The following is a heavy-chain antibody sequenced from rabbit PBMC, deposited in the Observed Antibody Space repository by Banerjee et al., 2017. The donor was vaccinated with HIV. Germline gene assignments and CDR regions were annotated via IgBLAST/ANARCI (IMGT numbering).Heavy chain of an antibody. V-gene: IGHV1S45*01. CDR1: GFSFSSSYY. CDR2: IYGGSSGST. J-gene: IGHJ4*01. Sequence: QEQLVESGGDLVKPEGSLTLTCTASGFSFSSSYYMCWVRQAPGKGLEWIACIYGGSSGSTWYASWAKGRFTISKTSSTTVTLQMTSLTAADTATYFCARADYAGYGSATYGLGLWGQGTLVTVS. CDR3: ARADYAGYGSATYGLGL. D-gene: IGHD7-1*01.